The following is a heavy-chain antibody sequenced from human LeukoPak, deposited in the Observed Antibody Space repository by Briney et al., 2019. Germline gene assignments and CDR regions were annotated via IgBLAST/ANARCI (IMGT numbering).Heavy chain of an antibody. CDR1: GYTFISYA. CDR2: INGDNGNT. Sequence: ASVKDSCKASGYTFISYAIHWVRQAPGQRLEWMGWINGDNGNTKYSQKFQGRVTITRDTSASTAYMELSSLRSEDTAVYYCARGGELLYSDYWGQGTLVAVSS. J-gene: IGHJ4*02. D-gene: IGHD3-10*01. CDR3: ARGGELLYSDY. V-gene: IGHV1-3*01.